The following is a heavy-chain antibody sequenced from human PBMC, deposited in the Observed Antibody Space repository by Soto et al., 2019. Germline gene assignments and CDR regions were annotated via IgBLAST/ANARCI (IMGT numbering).Heavy chain of an antibody. CDR3: ARGPSMVRGVPDDY. Sequence: ASVTVSCKASGYTFTSYGVSWVRQAPGQGLEWMGWIRAYNGNTNYPQKLRGRVTMTTDTSTSTAYMELRSLRSDDTAVYYCARGPSMVRGVPDDYWGQGTLVTVSS. CDR1: GYTFTSYG. CDR2: IRAYNGNT. D-gene: IGHD3-10*01. J-gene: IGHJ4*02. V-gene: IGHV1-18*01.